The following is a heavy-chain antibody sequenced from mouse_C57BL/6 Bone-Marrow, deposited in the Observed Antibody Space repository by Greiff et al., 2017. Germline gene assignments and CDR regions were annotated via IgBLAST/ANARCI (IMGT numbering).Heavy chain of an antibody. CDR3: ARAYDYDAMDY. Sequence: QVQLQQPGAELVMPGASVKLSCKASGYTFTSYWMHWVKQRPGQGLEWIGEIDPSDSYTNYNQKFKGKSTLTVDKSSSTAYMQLSSLTSEDSAVYDCARAYDYDAMDYWGQGTSVTVSS. V-gene: IGHV1-69*01. CDR1: GYTFTSYW. CDR2: IDPSDSYT. J-gene: IGHJ4*01. D-gene: IGHD6-5*01.